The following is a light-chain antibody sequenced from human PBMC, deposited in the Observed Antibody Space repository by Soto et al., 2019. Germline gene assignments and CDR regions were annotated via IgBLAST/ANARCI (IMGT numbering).Light chain of an antibody. J-gene: IGKJ5*01. CDR2: AAS. Sequence: DIQMTQSPSSLSASVGDRVTITCRASQDIKEYLAWFQHKPGKAPKSLIYAASNLQSGVPSKFSGSGFGTEFTLTISGLQPEDFATYYCQQYNNYPQISFGQGTRLEIK. CDR1: QDIKEY. CDR3: QQYNNYPQIS. V-gene: IGKV1-16*02.